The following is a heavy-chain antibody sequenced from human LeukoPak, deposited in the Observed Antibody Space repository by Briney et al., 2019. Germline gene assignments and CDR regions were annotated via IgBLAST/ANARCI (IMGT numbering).Heavy chain of an antibody. V-gene: IGHV3-30*01. CDR2: ISRDGGGK. CDR1: GFTFSSYG. CDR3: TRSFWLTSESRFDP. Sequence: GGSLRLSCAASGFTFSSYGIHWVRQAPGKGPECVAAISRDGGGKYYGDSVKGRVIISRDNSKNSVFLQMTSLGAEDTAVYYCTRSFWLTSESRFDPWGQGTLVTVSS. J-gene: IGHJ5*02. D-gene: IGHD3-3*01.